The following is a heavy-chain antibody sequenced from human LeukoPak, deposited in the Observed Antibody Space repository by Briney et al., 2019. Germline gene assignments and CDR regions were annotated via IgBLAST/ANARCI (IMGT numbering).Heavy chain of an antibody. V-gene: IGHV4-39*01. CDR3: ARLPYYYGSGSEYYYYYGMDV. CDR1: GGSISSSSYY. Sequence: PSETLSLTCTVSGGSISSSSYYWGWIRQPPGKGLEWIGSIYYSGSTYYNPSLKSRVTISVATSKNQFSLKLSSVTAADTAVYYCARLPYYYGSGSEYYYYYGMDVWGQGTTVTVSS. D-gene: IGHD3-10*01. CDR2: IYYSGST. J-gene: IGHJ6*02.